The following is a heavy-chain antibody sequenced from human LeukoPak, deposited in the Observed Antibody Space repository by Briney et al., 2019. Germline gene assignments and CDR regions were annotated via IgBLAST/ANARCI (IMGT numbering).Heavy chain of an antibody. V-gene: IGHV3-23*01. CDR1: GFTFSNYA. CDR3: AKRRYSSGWSPIDY. D-gene: IGHD6-19*01. Sequence: GGSLRLSCAASGFTFSNYAMTWVRQTPGKGLEWVSSISGNGVGTYYADSVKGRFTISRDNSKNTLYLQMNSLRAEDTAVYYCAKRRYSSGWSPIDYWGQGTLVTVSS. J-gene: IGHJ4*02. CDR2: ISGNGVGT.